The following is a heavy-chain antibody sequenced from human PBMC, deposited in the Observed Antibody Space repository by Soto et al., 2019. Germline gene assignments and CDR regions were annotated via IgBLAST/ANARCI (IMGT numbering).Heavy chain of an antibody. CDR2: ISYDGSNK. V-gene: IGHV3-30*18. Sequence: GGSLRLSCAASGFTFSSYGMHWVRQAPGKGLEWVAVISYDGSNKYYADSVKGRFTISRDNSKNTLYLQMNSLRAEDTAVYYCAKDSIAVAGPYPNWFYPWGQGTLVTVSS. D-gene: IGHD6-19*01. CDR1: GFTFSSYG. J-gene: IGHJ5*02. CDR3: AKDSIAVAGPYPNWFYP.